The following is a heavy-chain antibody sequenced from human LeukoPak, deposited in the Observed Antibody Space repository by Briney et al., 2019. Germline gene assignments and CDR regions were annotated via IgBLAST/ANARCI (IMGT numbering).Heavy chain of an antibody. V-gene: IGHV4-34*01. CDR1: GGSFSGYY. D-gene: IGHD4-23*01. CDR3: ARGGGTVVTHSYYFDY. J-gene: IGHJ4*02. CDR2: INHSGST. Sequence: SETLSLTCAVYGGSFSGYYWSWIRQPPGKGLEWIGEINHSGSTNYNPSLKSRATTSVDTSKNQFSLKLSSVTAADTAVYYCARGGGTVVTHSYYFDYWGQGTLVTVSS.